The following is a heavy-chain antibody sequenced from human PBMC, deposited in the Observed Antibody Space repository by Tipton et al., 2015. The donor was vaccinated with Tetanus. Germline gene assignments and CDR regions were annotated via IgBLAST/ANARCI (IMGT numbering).Heavy chain of an antibody. CDR2: IYQTGST. V-gene: IGHV4-30-2*01. D-gene: IGHD2-15*01. CDR1: GALLTTGGYS. J-gene: IGHJ3*02. CDR3: ARHGHPSAVVARDASDI. Sequence: GLVKPSETLSLTCNVTGALLTTGGYSWGWIRQPPGQGLEWMGYIYQTGSTYFNPSLRGRLTMSFKMSKNQISLKLSTVTAADTAVYYCARHGHPSAVVARDASDIWGHGTMVNVSS.